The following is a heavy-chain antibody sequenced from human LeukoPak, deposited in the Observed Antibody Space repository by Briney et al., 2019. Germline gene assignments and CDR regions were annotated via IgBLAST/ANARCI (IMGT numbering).Heavy chain of an antibody. CDR2: ISSSGNTI. J-gene: IGHJ6*02. Sequence: GGSLRLSCAASGFTFSSYEMNWVRQAPGKGLEWVSYISSSGNTIYYADSVKGRFTISRDNAKNSLYLQMNSLRAEDTAVYYCARDIEGTSSSWYLDYYYGMDVWGQGTTVTVSS. CDR3: ARDIEGTSSSWYLDYYYGMDV. V-gene: IGHV3-48*03. D-gene: IGHD6-13*01. CDR1: GFTFSSYE.